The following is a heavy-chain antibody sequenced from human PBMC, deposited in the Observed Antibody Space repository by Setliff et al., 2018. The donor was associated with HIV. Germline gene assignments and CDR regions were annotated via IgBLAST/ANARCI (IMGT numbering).Heavy chain of an antibody. CDR1: GGTFSLHY. J-gene: IGHJ4*02. Sequence: SETLSLTCAVSGGTFSLHYYTWIRQSPLRGLEWIGEINHSGGTRYNPSLESRVTMSLDSSRKQFSLRLISVTAADTAIYYCARTYSSNWYIDYWGQGTLVTVSS. CDR2: INHSGGT. V-gene: IGHV4-34*01. CDR3: ARTYSSNWYIDY. D-gene: IGHD6-13*01.